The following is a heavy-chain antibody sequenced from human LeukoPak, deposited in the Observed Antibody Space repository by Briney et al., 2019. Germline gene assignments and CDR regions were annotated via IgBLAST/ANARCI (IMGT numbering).Heavy chain of an antibody. J-gene: IGHJ1*01. V-gene: IGHV1-46*01. CDR3: ARGLGYYYDSSGYIGYFQH. Sequence: ASVKVSCKASGYTFTSYYMHWVRQAPGQGLEWMGIINPSGGSTSYAQKFQGRVTMTRDTSTSTAYMELSSLRSEDTAVYYCARGLGYYYDSSGYIGYFQHWGQGTLVTVSS. D-gene: IGHD3-22*01. CDR2: INPSGGST. CDR1: GYTFTSYY.